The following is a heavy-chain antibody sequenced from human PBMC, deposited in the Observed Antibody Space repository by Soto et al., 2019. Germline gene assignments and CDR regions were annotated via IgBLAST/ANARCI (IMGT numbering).Heavy chain of an antibody. V-gene: IGHV1-18*01. CDR2: ISAYNGNT. J-gene: IGHJ6*02. CDR3: ARDAGYCSGGSCYPPWRVYYYYGMDV. CDR1: GYTFTSYG. Sequence: QVQLVQSGAEVKKPGASVKVSCKASGYTFTSYGISWVRQAPGQGLEWMGWISAYNGNTNYAQKLQGRVTMTTDTSTSTAYMELRSLRSDDTAVYYCARDAGYCSGGSCYPPWRVYYYYGMDVWGQGTTVTVSS. D-gene: IGHD2-15*01.